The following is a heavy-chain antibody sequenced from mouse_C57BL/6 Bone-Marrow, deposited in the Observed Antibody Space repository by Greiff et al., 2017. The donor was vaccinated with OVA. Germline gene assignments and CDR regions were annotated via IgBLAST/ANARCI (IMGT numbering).Heavy chain of an antibody. Sequence: QVQLKESGAELVRPGASVTLSCKASGYTFTDYEMHWVKQTPVHGLEWIGAIDPETGGTAYNQKFKGKAILTADKSSSTAYMELRSLTSEDSAVYYCTRGTTVVATRVSDYWGQGTSVTVSS. CDR3: TRGTTVVATRVSDY. J-gene: IGHJ4*01. D-gene: IGHD1-1*01. CDR1: GYTFTDYE. CDR2: IDPETGGT. V-gene: IGHV1-15*01.